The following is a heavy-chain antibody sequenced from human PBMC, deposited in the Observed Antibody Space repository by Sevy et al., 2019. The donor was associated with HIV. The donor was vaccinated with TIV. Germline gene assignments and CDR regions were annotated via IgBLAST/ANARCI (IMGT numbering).Heavy chain of an antibody. Sequence: GGSLRLSCAASEFTFSDYYISWIRQAPGKGLEWVTYISSRGSTIYYADSVKGRFTISRDNAKNSLYLQMNSLRAEDTAVYYCARDRYNYGSYYFDYWGQGTLVTVSS. CDR3: ARDRYNYGSYYFDY. J-gene: IGHJ4*02. CDR2: ISSRGSTI. CDR1: EFTFSDYY. D-gene: IGHD5-18*01. V-gene: IGHV3-11*01.